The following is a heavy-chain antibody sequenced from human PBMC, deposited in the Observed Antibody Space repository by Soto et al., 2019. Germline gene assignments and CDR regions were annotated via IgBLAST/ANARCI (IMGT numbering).Heavy chain of an antibody. CDR1: EFTFSNYG. J-gene: IGHJ6*02. D-gene: IGHD3-10*01. CDR3: ARDDEYSGNGMDV. V-gene: IGHV3-33*01. Sequence: QVQLVESGGGVVQPGRSLRLSCAASEFTFSNYGMHWVRQAPGKGLEWVAVILNDGRNRYPADSVKDRFTISRDNSKNTLYLQMNSLRAEDTAVYYCARDDEYSGNGMDVWGQGTTVTVS. CDR2: ILNDGRNR.